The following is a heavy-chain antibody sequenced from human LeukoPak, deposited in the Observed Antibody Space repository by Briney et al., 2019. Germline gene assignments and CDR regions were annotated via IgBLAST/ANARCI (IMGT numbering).Heavy chain of an antibody. Sequence: SETLFLTRTVSGASISSNYWTWIRQPPGKGLEWIGYIYHTGSTKYNPSLKSRLTISVDTSKNQFSLKLSSVTAADTAVYFCARVPTGSYSIDYWGQGTLVTVSS. V-gene: IGHV4-59*01. CDR3: ARVPTGSYSIDY. CDR1: GASISSNY. CDR2: IYHTGST. D-gene: IGHD3-10*01. J-gene: IGHJ4*02.